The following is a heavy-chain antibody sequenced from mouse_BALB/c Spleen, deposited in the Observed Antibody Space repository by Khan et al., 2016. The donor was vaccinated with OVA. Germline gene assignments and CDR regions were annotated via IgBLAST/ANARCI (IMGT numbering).Heavy chain of an antibody. V-gene: IGHV1-4*01. J-gene: IGHJ3*01. CDR1: GYTFTSYT. CDR2: INPSNGYT. Sequence: QVQLQQSGAELARPGASVKMSCKASGYTFTSYTIHWIKKRPGQGLEWIGYINPSNGYTNYNQQFKDKATLTTDKSSTTAYLQLSSRTSDDSAVYNCVRDGAYHRNDGWFAYWGQGTLVTVSA. D-gene: IGHD2-14*01. CDR3: VRDGAYHRNDGWFAY.